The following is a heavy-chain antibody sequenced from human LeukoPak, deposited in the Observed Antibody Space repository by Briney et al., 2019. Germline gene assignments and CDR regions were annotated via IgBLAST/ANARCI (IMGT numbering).Heavy chain of an antibody. CDR3: ARDLCTSTGCQYWFDP. J-gene: IGHJ5*02. Sequence: GGSLRLSCTASGFTTHYWMHWVRQAPGKGLVWVSRIYSDGSRTNYADSVKGRFTISRDNAKNTLYLQMNSLRAEDTAVYHCARDLCTSTGCQYWFDPWGQGTLVTVSS. D-gene: IGHD2-2*01. V-gene: IGHV3-74*01. CDR1: GFTTHYW. CDR2: IYSDGSRT.